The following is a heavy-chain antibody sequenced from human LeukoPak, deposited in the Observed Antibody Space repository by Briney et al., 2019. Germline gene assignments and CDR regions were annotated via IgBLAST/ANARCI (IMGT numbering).Heavy chain of an antibody. D-gene: IGHD3-22*01. J-gene: IGHJ4*02. Sequence: GGSLRLSCAASGFTFSTYDMTWVRQAPRRGLEWVSSISDSGGRIYYADSVKGRFTISRDNSKDTLYLQMDSLRAEDTAVYYCAKDSPAYYYDSSGYYYFDYWGQGTLVTVSS. CDR2: ISDSGGRI. CDR1: GFTFSTYD. CDR3: AKDSPAYYYDSSGYYYFDY. V-gene: IGHV3-23*01.